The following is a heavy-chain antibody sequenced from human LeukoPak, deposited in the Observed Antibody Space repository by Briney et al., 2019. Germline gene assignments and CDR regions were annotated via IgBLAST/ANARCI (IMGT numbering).Heavy chain of an antibody. Sequence: QPGRSLRLSCAASGFTFGHYAMHWVRQAPGKGLEWLALTSYDGATEFYADSVRGRFTISRDNSKNTVFLDVNSLRGEDTAVYFCARELVSVTRHDGLDVWGQGTTVIVS. CDR1: GFTFGHYA. D-gene: IGHD4-17*01. CDR3: ARELVSVTRHDGLDV. CDR2: TSYDGATE. V-gene: IGHV3-30-3*01. J-gene: IGHJ6*02.